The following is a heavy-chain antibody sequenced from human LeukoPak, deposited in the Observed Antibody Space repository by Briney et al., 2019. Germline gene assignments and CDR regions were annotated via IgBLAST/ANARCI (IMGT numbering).Heavy chain of an antibody. V-gene: IGHV3-23*01. CDR2: ISGSGGNT. J-gene: IGHJ4*02. CDR3: AKDGKGAPVAGTGYFDY. Sequence: PGPSLRLSCAASGFTFSSYAMSWVRQAPGKGLEWLSGISGSGGNTYYADSVKGRFTISRDNSKNTLYLQMNSLRAEDTAIYYCAKDGKGAPVAGTGYFDYWGQGTLVTVSS. D-gene: IGHD6-19*01. CDR1: GFTFSSYA.